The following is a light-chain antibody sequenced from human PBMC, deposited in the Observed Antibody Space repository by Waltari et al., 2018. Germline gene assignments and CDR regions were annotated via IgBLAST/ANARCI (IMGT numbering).Light chain of an antibody. CDR1: QSVLSSSDNKNY. CDR3: HQYYSSLQT. V-gene: IGKV4-1*01. CDR2: WAS. Sequence: DIVMTQSPDSLPVSLGERATINCKSSQSVLSSSDNKNYLSWYQQKPGQSPKLLIYWASTRESGVPDRFSGSGSGTDFTLTISTLQAEDVAVYYCHQYYSSLQTFGQGTKVEIK. J-gene: IGKJ1*01.